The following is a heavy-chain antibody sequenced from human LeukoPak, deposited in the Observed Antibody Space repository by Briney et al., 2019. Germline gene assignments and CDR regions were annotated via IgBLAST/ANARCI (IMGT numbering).Heavy chain of an antibody. CDR1: GYTFTGYY. V-gene: IGHV1-2*02. CDR2: INPNSGGT. Sequence: GALVKVSCKASGYTFTGYYLHWVRQAPGQGLEWMGWINPNSGGTNYAQKFQGRVAMTRDTSISTAYMEPSRLNSDDTAIYYCARDLGVAVRPFSLYYWGQGTLVTVSS. J-gene: IGHJ4*02. D-gene: IGHD6-6*01. CDR3: ARDLGVAVRPFSLYY.